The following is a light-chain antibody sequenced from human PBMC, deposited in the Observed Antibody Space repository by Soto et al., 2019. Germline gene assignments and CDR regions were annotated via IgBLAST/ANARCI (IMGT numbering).Light chain of an antibody. CDR2: AAS. Sequence: EIQMTQSPSSLSASVGERVTISCRASQSVGSFFQLYHKQPGKAPRLLIYAASTLPSGIPARFSGSGPGTAFTLTLSSLQTEDFATDSCQQSYHTPLTCGRGTQV. J-gene: IGKJ4*02. CDR3: QQSYHTPLT. V-gene: IGKV1-39*01. CDR1: QSVGSF.